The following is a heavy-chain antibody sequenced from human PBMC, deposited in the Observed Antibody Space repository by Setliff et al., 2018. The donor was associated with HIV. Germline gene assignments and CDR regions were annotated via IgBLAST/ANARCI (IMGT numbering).Heavy chain of an antibody. CDR2: IYHSGST. D-gene: IGHD4-4*01. CDR1: GYSISSGYY. V-gene: IGHV4-38-2*02. CDR3: ARVTTVTTSKIDY. Sequence: SETLSLTCTVSGYSISSGYYWGRIRQPPGKGLEWIGSIYHSGSTYYNPSLKSRVTISVDTSKNQFSLKLSSVTAADTAVYYCARVTTVTTSKIDYWGQGTLVTVSS. J-gene: IGHJ4*02.